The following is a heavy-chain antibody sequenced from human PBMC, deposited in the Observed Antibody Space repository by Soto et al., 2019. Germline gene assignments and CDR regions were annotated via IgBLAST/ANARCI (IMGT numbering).Heavy chain of an antibody. J-gene: IGHJ6*02. CDR2: ISYDGSNK. CDR3: AKDHVDIVATGRMGYYYYGMDV. CDR1: GFTFSSYG. V-gene: IGHV3-30*18. D-gene: IGHD5-12*01. Sequence: GGSLRLSCAASGFTFSSYGMHWVRQAPGKGLEWVAVISYDGSNKYYADSVKGRFTISRDNSKNTLYLQMNSLRAEDTAVYYCAKDHVDIVATGRMGYYYYGMDVWGQGTTVTVSS.